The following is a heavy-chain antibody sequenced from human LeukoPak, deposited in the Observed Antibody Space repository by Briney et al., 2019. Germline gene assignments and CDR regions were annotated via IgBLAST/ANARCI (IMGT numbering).Heavy chain of an antibody. CDR3: ARGSTSGRDGYNFDY. CDR1: GGSFSGYY. J-gene: IGHJ4*02. Sequence: SETLSLTCAVYGGSFSGYYWSWIRQPPGKGLEWIGEINHSGSTNYNPSLKSRVTISVDTSKNQFSLKLSSVTAADTAVDYCARGSTSGRDGYNFDYWGQGTLVTVSS. V-gene: IGHV4-34*01. D-gene: IGHD5-24*01. CDR2: INHSGST.